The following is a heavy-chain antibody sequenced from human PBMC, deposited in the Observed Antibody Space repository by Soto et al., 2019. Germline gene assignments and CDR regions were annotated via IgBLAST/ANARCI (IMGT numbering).Heavy chain of an antibody. CDR1: GFSRSNTR. V-gene: IGHV3-15*01. D-gene: IGHD2-15*01. CDR3: TIFYVGSGAGRDLLYFPTRRSSDL. Sequence: GRSLRLGSAAPGFSRSNTRMSWARFGSGKGLEWVGRIKSKTDGGTTDYAAPVKGRFTISRDDSKNTLYLQMNSLKTEDTAVYSCTIFYVGSGAGRDLLYFPTRRSSDL. J-gene: IGHJ2*01. CDR2: IKSKTDGGTT.